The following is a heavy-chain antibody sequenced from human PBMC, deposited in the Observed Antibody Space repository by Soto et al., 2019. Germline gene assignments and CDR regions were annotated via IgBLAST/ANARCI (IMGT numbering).Heavy chain of an antibody. CDR2: IYWDDDK. CDR3: AHLTTVTTSPFFDY. CDR1: GFSLSTSGVG. D-gene: IGHD4-17*01. J-gene: IGHJ4*02. Sequence: QITLEESGPTLVKPTQTLTLTCTFSGFSLSTSGVGVGWIRQPPGKALEWLALIYWDDDKRYSPSLKSRLTITKDTSKNQVVLTMTNMDPVDTATYYCAHLTTVTTSPFFDYWGQGTLVTVSS. V-gene: IGHV2-5*02.